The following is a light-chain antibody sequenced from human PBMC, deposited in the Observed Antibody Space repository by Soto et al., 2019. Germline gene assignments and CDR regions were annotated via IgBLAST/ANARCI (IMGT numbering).Light chain of an antibody. CDR1: SSDVGSYNL. V-gene: IGLV2-23*02. Sequence: QSVLTQPASVSGSPGQSITISCTGTSSDVGSYNLVSWYQQHPGKAPKLMIYEVSKRPSGVSNRFSGSKSGHTASLTISGLQVEDEANYTSCTYAGSLYVFGPGPKVPVL. CDR3: CTYAGSLYV. CDR2: EVS. J-gene: IGLJ1*01.